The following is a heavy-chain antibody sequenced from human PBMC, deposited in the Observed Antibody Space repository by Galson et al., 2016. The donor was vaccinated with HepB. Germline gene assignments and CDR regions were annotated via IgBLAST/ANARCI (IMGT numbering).Heavy chain of an antibody. J-gene: IGHJ4*02. D-gene: IGHD1-1*01. Sequence: SLRLSCAASGFTVSNNYVSWVRQAPGQGLEWVSVISSGRTTYYADSVKGRFTNSRDSSKNTLYLQMNSLRAEDTAVYYCARSPNWNFLWGQGTLVTVSS. CDR2: ISSGRTT. CDR3: ARSPNWNFL. V-gene: IGHV3-66*01. CDR1: GFTVSNNY.